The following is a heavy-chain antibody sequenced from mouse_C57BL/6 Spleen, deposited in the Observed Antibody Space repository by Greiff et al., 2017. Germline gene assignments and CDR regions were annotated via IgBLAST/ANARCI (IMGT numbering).Heavy chain of an antibody. V-gene: IGHV3-1*01. J-gene: IGHJ4*01. CDR1: GYSITSGYD. CDR2: ISYSGST. D-gene: IGHD2-3*01. Sequence: EVQGVESGPGMVKPSQSLSLTCTVTGYSITSGYDWHWIRHFPGNKLEWMGYISYSGSTNYNPSLKSRISITHDTSKNHFFLKLNSVTTEDTATYYCARVGGYYYYAMDYWGQGTSVTVSS. CDR3: ARVGGYYYYAMDY.